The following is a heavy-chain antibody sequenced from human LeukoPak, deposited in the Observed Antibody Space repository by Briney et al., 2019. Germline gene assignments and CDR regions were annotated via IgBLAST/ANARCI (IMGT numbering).Heavy chain of an antibody. CDR3: ARDGDYYDSSGDY. CDR1: GGTFSSYA. Sequence: ASVKVSCTASGGTFSSYAISWVRQAPGQGLEWMGGIIPIFGTANYAQKFQGRVTITADESTSTAYMELSSLRSEDTAVYYCARDGDYYDSSGDYWGQGTLVTVSS. D-gene: IGHD3-22*01. CDR2: IIPIFGTA. J-gene: IGHJ4*02. V-gene: IGHV1-69*13.